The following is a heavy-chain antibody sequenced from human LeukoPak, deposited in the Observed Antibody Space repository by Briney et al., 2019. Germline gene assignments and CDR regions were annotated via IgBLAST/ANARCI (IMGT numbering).Heavy chain of an antibody. D-gene: IGHD6-13*01. CDR3: ARLTYLGSSWSFDY. J-gene: IGHJ4*02. Sequence: GGSLRPSCAASGFTFSSYWISWVRQAPGKGLEWVANIKQDGSAKFYVDSVKGRFTISRDNAKNSLYLQMSSLRAEDTAVYYCARLTYLGSSWSFDYWGQGTLVTVSS. V-gene: IGHV3-7*01. CDR1: GFTFSSYW. CDR2: IKQDGSAK.